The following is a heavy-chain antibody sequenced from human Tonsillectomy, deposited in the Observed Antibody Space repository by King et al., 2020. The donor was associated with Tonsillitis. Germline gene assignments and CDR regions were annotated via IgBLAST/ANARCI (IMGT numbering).Heavy chain of an antibody. CDR1: GYTFSNYY. CDR2: INPSGGST. Sequence: VQLVQSGAEVKKPGASVKVSCKASGYTFSNYYMHWVRQAPGQGLQWMGMINPSGGSTNYAQKFQGRVTMTRDTSTSTLYMELSRLRSEDTAVYYCARDLSGCSSTTCYSPALNFDYWGQGTLVIVSS. CDR3: ARDLSGCSSTTCYSPALNFDY. D-gene: IGHD2-2*01. V-gene: IGHV1-46*03. J-gene: IGHJ4*02.